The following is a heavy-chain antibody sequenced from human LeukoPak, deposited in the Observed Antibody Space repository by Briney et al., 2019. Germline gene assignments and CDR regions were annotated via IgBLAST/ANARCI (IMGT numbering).Heavy chain of an antibody. CDR2: IYYDGSNQ. CDR3: VRGPHIAATSY. V-gene: IGHV3-33*01. Sequence: GGSLRLSCAASGFTFRNYGMHWVRQAPGKGLEWVAVIYYDGSNQFCADSVKGRFAISRDNAKKSLYLQINTLRAEDTAVYYCVRGPHIAATSYWGQGTLVTVSS. D-gene: IGHD6-25*01. CDR1: GFTFRNYG. J-gene: IGHJ4*02.